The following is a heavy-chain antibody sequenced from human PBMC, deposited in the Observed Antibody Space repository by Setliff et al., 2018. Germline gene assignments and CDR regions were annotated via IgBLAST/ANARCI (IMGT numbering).Heavy chain of an antibody. CDR1: GFTFSSYW. Sequence: GGSLRLSCAASGFTFSSYWMSWVRQAPGKGLEWAANIKQDGSEKYYADSVKGRFTISRDNAKNSLYLEMNSLRAEDTAVYYCAKAGSGWYGLGDYWGQGTLVTVSS. D-gene: IGHD6-19*01. V-gene: IGHV3-7*01. CDR3: AKAGSGWYGLGDY. CDR2: IKQDGSEK. J-gene: IGHJ4*02.